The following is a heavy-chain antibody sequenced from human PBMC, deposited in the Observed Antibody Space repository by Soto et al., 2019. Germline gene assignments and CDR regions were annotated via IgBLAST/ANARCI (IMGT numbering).Heavy chain of an antibody. J-gene: IGHJ4*02. V-gene: IGHV3-13*01. CDR3: ARAIRFGGYYFDF. D-gene: IGHD3-10*01. CDR1: GFTFSGYD. CDR2: VGTAGDT. Sequence: EVQLVESGGNLAQPGGSLRLSCRASGFTFSGYDMHWVRQLTNGGLEWVSVVGTAGDTYYSDSVKGRFTISRENGVNSVSLQMSDLGVEDTAVYYCARAIRFGGYYFDFWGQGTPVIVSS.